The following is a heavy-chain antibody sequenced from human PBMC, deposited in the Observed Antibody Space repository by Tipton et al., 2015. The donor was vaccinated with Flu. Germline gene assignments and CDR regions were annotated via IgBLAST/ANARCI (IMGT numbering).Heavy chain of an antibody. CDR2: IYSSGTT. Sequence: GLVKPSETLSLTCSVSGDSVSAYYWTWIRQPAGKGLEWIGRIYSSGTTDYNPSLKSRVTMSVEKSKNQIFLRLSSVTAADTAVYYCARVIGGDNPADNAFDFWGQGTKVTVSS. D-gene: IGHD4-17*01. V-gene: IGHV4-4*07. J-gene: IGHJ3*01. CDR3: ARVIGGDNPADNAFDF. CDR1: GDSVSAYY.